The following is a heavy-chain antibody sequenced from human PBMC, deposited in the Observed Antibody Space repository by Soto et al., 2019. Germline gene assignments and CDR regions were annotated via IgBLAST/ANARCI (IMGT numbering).Heavy chain of an antibody. J-gene: IGHJ6*03. Sequence: QVQLVQSGAEMKKPGSSVKVSCPASGDIFDSLTINWVRQAPGQGLEWMGRIIPVLGMANYAQKFQGRVTIIADKSTSTVYMELSSLTSEDSAVYYCARALGGYYYLYYYYYMDVWGEWTTVTVSS. V-gene: IGHV1-69*02. D-gene: IGHD5-12*01. CDR1: GDIFDSLT. CDR2: IIPVLGMA. CDR3: ARALGGYYYLYYYYYMDV.